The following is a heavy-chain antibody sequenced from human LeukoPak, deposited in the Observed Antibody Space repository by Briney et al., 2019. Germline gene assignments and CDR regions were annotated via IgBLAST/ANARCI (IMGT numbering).Heavy chain of an antibody. CDR3: AHSTFDLGNSYFDQ. CDR2: IYWNDDN. D-gene: IGHD3-16*01. V-gene: IGHV2-5*01. Sequence: SGPTLVNPTQTLTLTCTFSGFSLNTRGVGVAWIRQPPGKALEWLALIYWNDDNRYSPSLKRRLTITKDTSKNQVVLTMTNMDPVDTATYYCAHSTFDLGNSYFDQWGQGTLVTVPS. CDR1: GFSLNTRGVG. J-gene: IGHJ4*02.